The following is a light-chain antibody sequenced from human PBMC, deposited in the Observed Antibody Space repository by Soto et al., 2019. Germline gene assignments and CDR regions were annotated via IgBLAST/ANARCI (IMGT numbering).Light chain of an antibody. CDR1: QSVSSN. Sequence: IVMTQSPATLSVSPVKRATLSFMASQSVSSNLAWYQHKPGQAPRLLMYGASTRATGIPARFSGSGSGTEFTLTISSLQSEDFAVYYCQQYNNWPRGTFGQGTKVDIK. CDR3: QQYNNWPRGT. CDR2: GAS. V-gene: IGKV3-15*01. J-gene: IGKJ1*01.